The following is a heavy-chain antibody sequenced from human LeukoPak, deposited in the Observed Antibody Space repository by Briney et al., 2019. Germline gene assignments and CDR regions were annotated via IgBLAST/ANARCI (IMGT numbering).Heavy chain of an antibody. CDR1: GFIFSDFY. Sequence: GGSLRLSCAASGFIFSDFYMTWIRQAPGKGLEWISYISSNNYTIYYADSVKGRFTISRDNAKNSLSLQMNSLRAEDTAVYFCARVLGCTNGVCHDAFDTWGQGTVVTVSS. V-gene: IGHV3-11*04. D-gene: IGHD2-8*01. J-gene: IGHJ3*02. CDR3: ARVLGCTNGVCHDAFDT. CDR2: ISSNNYTI.